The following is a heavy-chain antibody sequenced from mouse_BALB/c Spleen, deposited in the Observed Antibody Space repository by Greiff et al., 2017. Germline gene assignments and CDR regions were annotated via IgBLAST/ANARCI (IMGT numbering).Heavy chain of an antibody. J-gene: IGHJ4*01. CDR2: ISYDGSN. D-gene: IGHD2-10*01. CDR1: GYSITSGYY. V-gene: IGHV3-6*02. CDR3: ARGGLLPMDY. Sequence: EVKLQESGPGLVKPSQSLSLTCSVTGYSITSGYYWNWIRQFPGNKLEWMGYISYDGSNNYNPSLKNRISITRDTSKNQFFLKLNSVTTEDTATYYCARGGLLPMDYWGQGTSVTVSS.